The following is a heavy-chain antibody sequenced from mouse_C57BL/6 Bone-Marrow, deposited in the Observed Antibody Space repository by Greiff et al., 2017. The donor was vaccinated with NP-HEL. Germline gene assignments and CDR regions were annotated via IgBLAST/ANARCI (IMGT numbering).Heavy chain of an antibody. CDR1: GFTFSNYW. D-gene: IGHD3-3*01. J-gene: IGHJ2*01. V-gene: IGHV6-3*01. CDR2: IRLKSDNYAT. Sequence: EVKLMESGGGLVQPGGSMKLSCVASGFTFSNYWMNWVRQSPEKGLEWVAQIRLKSDNYATHSAESVKGRFTISRDDSKSSVYLQMNNLRAEDTGIYYCTGGDTDYWGQGTTLTVSS. CDR3: TGGDTDY.